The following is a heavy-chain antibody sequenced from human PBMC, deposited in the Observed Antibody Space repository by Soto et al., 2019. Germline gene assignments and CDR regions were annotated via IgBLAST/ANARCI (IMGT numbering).Heavy chain of an antibody. CDR2: ISSDGSNQ. J-gene: IGHJ4*02. CDR1: GFTFSSFS. V-gene: IGHV3-30-3*01. Sequence: QVQLVESGGGVVQPGMSLRLSCATSGFTFSSFSMHWVRQAPGKGLEWVAVISSDGSNQYYADSVTGRFTISRDNSKHTLYLQMSSLRAEDTARYYCTRESHVSFDYWGQGTLVTVSS. CDR3: TRESHVSFDY.